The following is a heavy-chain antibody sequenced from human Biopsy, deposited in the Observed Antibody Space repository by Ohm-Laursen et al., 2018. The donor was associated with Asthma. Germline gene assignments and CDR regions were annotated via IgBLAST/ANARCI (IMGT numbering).Heavy chain of an antibody. J-gene: IGHJ4*02. D-gene: IGHD2-2*01. CDR1: GGTFNTYA. CDR2: INSVFGTT. CDR3: ARKAGSCISRTCYSLDF. Sequence: ASVKVSCKSLGGTFNTYAIGWVRQAPGQGLEWMGGINSVFGTTTYPQKFQDRVTITADDSTSTVYMELSSLRSEDTTVYYCARKAGSCISRTCYSLDFWGQGTLVTVSS. V-gene: IGHV1-69*13.